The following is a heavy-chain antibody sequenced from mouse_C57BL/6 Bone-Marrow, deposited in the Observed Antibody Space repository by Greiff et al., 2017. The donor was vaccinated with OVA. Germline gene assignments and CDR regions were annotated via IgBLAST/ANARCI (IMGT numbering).Heavy chain of an antibody. CDR2: LDPENGDT. D-gene: IGHD2-5*01. J-gene: IGHJ3*01. CDR3: TTESYYSNYVWFAY. V-gene: IGHV14-4*01. CDR1: GFNIKDDY. Sequence: EVKVEESGAELVRPGASVKLSCTASGFNIKDDYMHWVKQRPEQGLEWIGWLDPENGDTEYASKFQGKATITADTSSNTAYLQLSSLTSEDTAVYYCTTESYYSNYVWFAYWGQGTLVTVSA.